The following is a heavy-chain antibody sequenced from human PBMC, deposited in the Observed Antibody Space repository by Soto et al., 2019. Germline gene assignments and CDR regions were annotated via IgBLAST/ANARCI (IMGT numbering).Heavy chain of an antibody. D-gene: IGHD5-12*01. J-gene: IGHJ4*02. Sequence: EVQLVESGGGLVQPGRSLRLSCAASGFTFDDYAMHWVRQAPGKGLEWVSGISWNSGSIGYADSVKGRFTISRDNAKNSLYLQMNRLRSEDTALYYCAKDMGYDLSPLVYFDYWGQGPLVTVSS. CDR1: GFTFDDYA. CDR3: AKDMGYDLSPLVYFDY. V-gene: IGHV3-9*01. CDR2: ISWNSGSI.